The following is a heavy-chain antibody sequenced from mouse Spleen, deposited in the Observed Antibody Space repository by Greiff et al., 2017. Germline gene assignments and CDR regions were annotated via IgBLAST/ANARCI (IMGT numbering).Heavy chain of an antibody. Sequence: EVQLVESGGGLVKPGGSLKLSCAASGFTFSSYTMSWVRQTPAKRLEWVATISSGGGNTYYPDSVKGRFTISRDNARNTLYLQMSSLRSEDTAMYYCARHLGAPYAMDYWGQGTSVTVSS. CDR1: GFTFSSYT. D-gene: IGHD4-1*01. CDR3: ARHLGAPYAMDY. CDR2: ISSGGGNT. J-gene: IGHJ4*01. V-gene: IGHV5-9*04.